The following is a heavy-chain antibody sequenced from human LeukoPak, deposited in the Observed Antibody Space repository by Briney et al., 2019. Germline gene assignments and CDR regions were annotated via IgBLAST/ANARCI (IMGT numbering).Heavy chain of an antibody. D-gene: IGHD3-10*01. CDR1: GGSFSGYY. CDR2: INHSGST. J-gene: IGHJ5*02. CDR3: AGLGGYYGSGKWFDP. V-gene: IGHV4-34*01. Sequence: SETLSLTCAVYGGSFSGYYWSWIRQPPGKGLEWIGEINHSGSTNYNPSLKSRVTISVDTSKNQFSLKLSSVTAADTAVYYCAGLGGYYGSGKWFDPWGQGTLVTVSS.